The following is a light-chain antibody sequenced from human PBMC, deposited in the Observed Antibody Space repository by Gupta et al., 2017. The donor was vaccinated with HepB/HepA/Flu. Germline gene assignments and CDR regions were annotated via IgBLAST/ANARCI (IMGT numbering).Light chain of an antibody. CDR1: SSDVGSSNL. V-gene: IGLV2-23*02. CDR3: FSYGSSTTL. CDR2: DVS. J-gene: IGLJ2*01. Sequence: QSALTQPASVSGSPGQSITISCTGTSSDVGSSNLVAWYQQHPGTAPKLMLYDVSYRPSGISDRFSGSKSGNTASLTIAGLQTEDEAVYYCFSYGSSTTLFGVGTQLTVL.